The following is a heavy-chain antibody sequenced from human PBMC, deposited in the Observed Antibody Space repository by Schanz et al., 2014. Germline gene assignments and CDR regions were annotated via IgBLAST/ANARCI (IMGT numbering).Heavy chain of an antibody. Sequence: QVQLVQSGTQVKKPGASVKVSCKASGYTLSAYSLHWVRQAPGQGLEWMGIINPSGGSTRYGQKFQVRITVTTDTSTSTVYLELSSLRSDDTAVYYCGRGFSRSYIDFWGQGTLITVSS. D-gene: IGHD6-6*01. CDR2: INPSGGST. V-gene: IGHV1-46*03. CDR1: GYTLSAYS. J-gene: IGHJ4*02. CDR3: GRGFSRSYIDF.